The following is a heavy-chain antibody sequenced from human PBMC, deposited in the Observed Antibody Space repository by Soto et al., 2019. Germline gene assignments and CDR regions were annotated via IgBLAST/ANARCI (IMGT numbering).Heavy chain of an antibody. J-gene: IGHJ4*02. CDR3: ARDRIRVRGVLDS. CDR2: IKEDGREK. D-gene: IGHD3-10*02. Sequence: EVQLVESGGGLVQPGGSLRLSCAASGFTFSSDWMTWVRQAPGKGLEWVANIKEDGREKYYVDSVKGRFTISRDNAKNSLYLQMNSLRAEDTAIYYCARDRIRVRGVLDSWGQGTLVTVSS. CDR1: GFTFSSDW. V-gene: IGHV3-7*05.